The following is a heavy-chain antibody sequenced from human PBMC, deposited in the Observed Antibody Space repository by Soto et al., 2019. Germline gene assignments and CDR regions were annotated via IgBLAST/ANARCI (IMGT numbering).Heavy chain of an antibody. V-gene: IGHV4-59*12. D-gene: IGHD3-10*01. Sequence: SETLSLTCTVSGGSISSYYWSWIRQPPGKGLEWIGYIYYSGSTNYNPSLKSRVTISVDTSKNQFSLKLSSATAAVTAVYYCARYGSGSYYPTTFDYWGQGTLVTVSS. J-gene: IGHJ4*02. CDR3: ARYGSGSYYPTTFDY. CDR1: GGSISSYY. CDR2: IYYSGST.